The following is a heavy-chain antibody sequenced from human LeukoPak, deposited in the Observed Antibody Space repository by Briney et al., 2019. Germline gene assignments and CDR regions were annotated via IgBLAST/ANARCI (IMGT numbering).Heavy chain of an antibody. J-gene: IGHJ4*02. CDR1: GYTFTDYY. CDR3: ARDPLYYYDSSGYSPFDY. Sequence: ASVKVSCKASGYTFTDYYIQWVRQAPGQGLEWMGWINPNSGGANYAEKFQGRVTMTRFTSISTAYMEVSRLRSDDTAVYYCARDPLYYYDSSGYSPFDYWGQGTLVTVSS. V-gene: IGHV1-2*02. D-gene: IGHD3-22*01. CDR2: INPNSGGA.